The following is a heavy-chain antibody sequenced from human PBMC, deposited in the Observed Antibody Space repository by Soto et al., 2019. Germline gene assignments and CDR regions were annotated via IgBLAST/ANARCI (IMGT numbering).Heavy chain of an antibody. D-gene: IGHD3-10*01. J-gene: IGHJ6*02. V-gene: IGHV5-10-1*01. CDR1: GYSFTSYW. CDR3: ARRHTTMVRGVSYYYGMDV. CDR2: IDPSDSYT. Sequence: GESLKISCKGSGYSFTSYWITWVRQMPGKGLEWMGRIDPSDSYTNYSPSFQGHVTISADKSISTAYLQWSSLKASDTAMYYCARRHTTMVRGVSYYYGMDVWGQGTTVTVSS.